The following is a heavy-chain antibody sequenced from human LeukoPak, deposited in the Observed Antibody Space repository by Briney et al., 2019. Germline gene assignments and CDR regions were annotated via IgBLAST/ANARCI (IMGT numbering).Heavy chain of an antibody. CDR3: ARDGPSGSYSGWFDP. D-gene: IGHD1-26*01. V-gene: IGHV4-59*01. CDR2: IYYSGST. Sequence: PSETLSLTCTVSGGSISSYYWSWIRQPPGKGLEWIGYIYYSGSTNYNPSLKSRVTISVDTSKNQFSLKLSSVTAADTAVYYCARDGPSGSYSGWFDPWGQGTLVTVSS. CDR1: GGSISSYY. J-gene: IGHJ5*02.